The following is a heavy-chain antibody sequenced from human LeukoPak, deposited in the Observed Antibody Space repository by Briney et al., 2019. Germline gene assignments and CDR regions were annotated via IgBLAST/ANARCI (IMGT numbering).Heavy chain of an antibody. Sequence: GASLRLSCAASGFTFSSYNMRWVRQSPGKGLEWVSAISGSGFETFYADSVKGRFTISRDNSNDTLYLQLNSLGADDTAIYYCAKDRDVYSAFDSWGQGTLVTVSS. V-gene: IGHV3-23*01. J-gene: IGHJ4*02. CDR3: AKDRDVYSAFDS. CDR1: GFTFSSYN. CDR2: ISGSGFET. D-gene: IGHD3-16*01.